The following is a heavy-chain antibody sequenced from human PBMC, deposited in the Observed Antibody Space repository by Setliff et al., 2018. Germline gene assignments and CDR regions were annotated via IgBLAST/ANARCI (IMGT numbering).Heavy chain of an antibody. Sequence: SETLSLTCTVSGGSISSHYWSWIRQPPGKGLEWIGSIYYSGSTNYNPSLKSRVTISVDKSKNQFSLKLSSVTAADTALYYCTVYNTGSSKDHYWGQGTPVTVSS. J-gene: IGHJ4*02. CDR1: GGSISSHY. CDR3: TVYNTGSSKDHY. CDR2: IYYSGST. V-gene: IGHV4-59*03. D-gene: IGHD2-8*02.